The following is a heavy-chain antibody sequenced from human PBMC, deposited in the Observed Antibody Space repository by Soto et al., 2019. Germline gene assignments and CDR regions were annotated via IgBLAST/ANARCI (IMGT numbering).Heavy chain of an antibody. D-gene: IGHD6-19*01. J-gene: IGHJ4*02. CDR1: GFTFSSYA. V-gene: IGHV3-23*01. CDR2: ISGSGGST. CDR3: AKIIRSGWHHFDA. Sequence: GGSLRLSCAASGFTFSSYAMSWVRQAPGKGLEWVSAISGSGGSTYYADSVKGRFTISRDNSKNTLYLQMSSLRAEDTAVYYCAKIIRSGWHHFDAWGQGTLVTVSS.